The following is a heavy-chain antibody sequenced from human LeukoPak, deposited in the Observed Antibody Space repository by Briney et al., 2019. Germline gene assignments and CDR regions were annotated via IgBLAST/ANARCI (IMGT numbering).Heavy chain of an antibody. Sequence: ASVKVSCKASGGTFSSYAISWVRQAPGQGLEWMGGIIPIFGRANYAQKFQGRVTITTDESTSTAYMELGSLRSEDTAVYYCASVPTTVTTWFDYWGQGTLVTVPS. CDR3: ASVPTTVTTWFDY. CDR2: IIPIFGRA. CDR1: GGTFSSYA. J-gene: IGHJ4*02. D-gene: IGHD4-17*01. V-gene: IGHV1-69*05.